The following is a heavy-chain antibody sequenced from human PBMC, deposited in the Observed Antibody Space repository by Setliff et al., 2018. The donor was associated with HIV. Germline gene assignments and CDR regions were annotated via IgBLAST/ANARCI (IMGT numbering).Heavy chain of an antibody. D-gene: IGHD3-22*01. Sequence: GGSLRLSCVASGFTFNNYRMNWVRQAPGKGLEWVSSITSRSSYIYYADSVKGRFTISRDNAKNSLYLQMNSLRAEDTAVYYCAGENSNYYDSSDWLDYWGQGTLVTVSS. CDR3: AGENSNYYDSSDWLDY. CDR2: ITSRSSYI. CDR1: GFTFNNYR. V-gene: IGHV3-21*01. J-gene: IGHJ4*02.